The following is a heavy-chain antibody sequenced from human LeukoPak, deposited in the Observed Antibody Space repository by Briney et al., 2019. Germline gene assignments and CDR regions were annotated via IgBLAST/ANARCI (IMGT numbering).Heavy chain of an antibody. CDR3: ARDLTVATRNAFDI. J-gene: IGHJ3*02. Sequence: PSETLSLTCTVSGGSISSYYWSWMRQPAGKGLEWIGRINTSGSTNYNPSLKSRVTMSVDTCRNQFSLKLSSVTAADTAVYYCARDLTVATRNAFDIWGQGTMVTVSS. CDR2: INTSGST. V-gene: IGHV4-4*07. CDR1: GGSISSYY. D-gene: IGHD5-12*01.